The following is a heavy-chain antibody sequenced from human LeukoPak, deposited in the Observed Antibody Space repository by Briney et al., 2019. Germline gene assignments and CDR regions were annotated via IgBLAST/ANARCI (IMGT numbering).Heavy chain of an antibody. J-gene: IGHJ6*03. V-gene: IGHV4-59*12. Sequence: SETLSLTCTVSGGSISSYYWSWIRQPPGKGLEWIGYIYYSGSTNYNPSLKSRVTISVDTSKNQFSLKLSSVTAADTAVYYCARGSTMVRGVIFYYYYYMDVWGKGTTVTVSS. CDR3: ARGSTMVRGVIFYYYYYMDV. CDR2: IYYSGST. D-gene: IGHD3-10*01. CDR1: GGSISSYY.